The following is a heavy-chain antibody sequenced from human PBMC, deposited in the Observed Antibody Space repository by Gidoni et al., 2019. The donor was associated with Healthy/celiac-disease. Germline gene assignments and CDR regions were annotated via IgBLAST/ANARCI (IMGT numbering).Heavy chain of an antibody. CDR1: GFTFSDYY. Sequence: QVQLVESGGGLVKPGGSLRLSCAASGFTFSDYYMRWSRYAPGKGLEWVSYISSSSSYTNYADSVKGRFTISRDNAKNSLYLQMNSLRAEDTAVYYCARDSHYYDSSGYLFPPYYFDYWGQGTLVTVSS. V-gene: IGHV3-11*06. D-gene: IGHD3-22*01. J-gene: IGHJ4*02. CDR3: ARDSHYYDSSGYLFPPYYFDY. CDR2: ISSSSSYT.